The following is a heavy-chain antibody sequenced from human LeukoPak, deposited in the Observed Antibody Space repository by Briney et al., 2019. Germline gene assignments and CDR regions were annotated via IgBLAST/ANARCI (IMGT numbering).Heavy chain of an antibody. CDR2: ISAYNGNT. V-gene: IGHV1-18*01. Sequence: ASVKVSCKASGYTFTSYGISWVRQAPGQGLGWMGWISAYNGNTNYAQKLQGRVTMTEDTSTDTAYMELSSLRSEDTAVYYCATRRGRELPFDYWGQGTLVTVSS. J-gene: IGHJ4*02. CDR1: GYTFTSYG. D-gene: IGHD1-26*01. CDR3: ATRRGRELPFDY.